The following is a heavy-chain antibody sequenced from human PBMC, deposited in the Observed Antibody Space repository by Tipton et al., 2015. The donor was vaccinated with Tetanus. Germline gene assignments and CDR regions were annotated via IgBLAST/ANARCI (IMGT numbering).Heavy chain of an antibody. J-gene: IGHJ3*02. D-gene: IGHD1-26*01. CDR2: ISSSGSTI. CDR3: ASFELDDPPNAFDI. CDR1: GFTFSSYE. Sequence: QLVQSGGGLVQPGGSLRLSCAASGFTFSSYEMNWVRQAPGKGLEWVSYISSSGSTIYYADSVKGRFTISRDNAKNSLYLQMNSLRAEDTAVYYCASFELDDPPNAFDIWGQGTMVTVSS. V-gene: IGHV3-48*03.